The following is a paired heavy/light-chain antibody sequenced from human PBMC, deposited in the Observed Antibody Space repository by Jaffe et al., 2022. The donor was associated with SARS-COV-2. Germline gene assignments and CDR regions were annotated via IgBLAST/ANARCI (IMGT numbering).Heavy chain of an antibody. CDR1: GFTFSGYG. CDR2: IGWGSSFI. J-gene: IGHJ4*02. Sequence: EVQLVESGGDLVQPGGSLRLSCAASGFTFSGYGMNWVRQAPGKGLEWVSYIGWGSSFIHYADSVEGRFTISRDDAKNSLYLQMDSLRAEDTAVYFCARDLRDQALDCWGQGTLVTVSS. CDR3: ARDLRDQALDC. V-gene: IGHV3-48*01. D-gene: IGHD2-2*01.
Light chain of an antibody. CDR1: QSISSTN. J-gene: IGKJ1*01. V-gene: IGKV3-20*01. CDR3: QRYGNSPPRT. Sequence: EIVLTQFPGTLSLSPGERATLSCRASQSISSTNLAWYQQKPGQAPRLLIYGTSSRATGIPDRFSGSGSGTDFTLTISRLEPEDFAVYYCQRYGNSPPRTFGQGTKVEIK. CDR2: GTS.